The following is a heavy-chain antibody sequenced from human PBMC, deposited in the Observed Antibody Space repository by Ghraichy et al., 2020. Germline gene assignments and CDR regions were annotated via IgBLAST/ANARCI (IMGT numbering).Heavy chain of an antibody. D-gene: IGHD6-19*01. CDR2: IYYSGST. V-gene: IGHV4-59*01. CDR1: GGSISSYY. Sequence: SQTLSLTCTVSGGSISSYYWSWIRQPPGKGLEWIGYIYYSGSTNYNPSLKSRVTISVDTSKNQFSLKLSSVTAADTAVYYCARTLPGIAVAGYWYFDLWGRGTLFTFSS. J-gene: IGHJ2*01. CDR3: ARTLPGIAVAGYWYFDL.